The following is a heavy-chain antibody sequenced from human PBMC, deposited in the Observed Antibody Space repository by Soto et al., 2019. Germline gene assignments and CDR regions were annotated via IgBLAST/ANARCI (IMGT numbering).Heavy chain of an antibody. Sequence: ASVKVSCKASGYTFTVYYMHCVLQSPGQGLEWMGWINPNSGGTNYAQKFQGRVTMTRDTSISTAYMELSRLRSDDTAVYYCARVVPGAEAWFGPWGQGTLVTVSS. CDR2: INPNSGGT. V-gene: IGHV1-2*02. CDR1: GYTFTVYY. CDR3: ARVVPGAEAWFGP. D-gene: IGHD2-2*01. J-gene: IGHJ5*02.